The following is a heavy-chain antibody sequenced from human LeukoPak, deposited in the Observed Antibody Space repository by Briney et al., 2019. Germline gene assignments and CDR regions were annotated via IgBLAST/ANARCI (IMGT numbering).Heavy chain of an antibody. CDR3: ARWIPLGIAAAGFIDY. Sequence: PSETLSLTCTVSGGSISSSSYYWGWIRQPPGKGLEWIGSIYYSGSTYYNPSLKSRVTTSVDTSKNQFSLKLSSVTAADTAVYYCARWIPLGIAAAGFIDYWGQGTLVTVSS. CDR2: IYYSGST. CDR1: GGSISSSSYY. V-gene: IGHV4-39*01. J-gene: IGHJ4*02. D-gene: IGHD6-13*01.